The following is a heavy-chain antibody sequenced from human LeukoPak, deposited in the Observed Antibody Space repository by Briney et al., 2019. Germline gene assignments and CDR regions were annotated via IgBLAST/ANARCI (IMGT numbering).Heavy chain of an antibody. CDR1: NGSISDYY. CDR3: ARRDSSGYYGLPGWYFDL. D-gene: IGHD3-22*01. V-gene: IGHV4-59*08. J-gene: IGHJ2*01. CDR2: IYYSGST. Sequence: SETLSLTCSVSNGSISDYYWSWIRQPPGKGLEWIGYIYYSGSTNYNPSLKSRVTISVDTSKNQFSLKLSSVTAADTAVYYCARRDSSGYYGLPGWYFDLWGRGTLVTVSS.